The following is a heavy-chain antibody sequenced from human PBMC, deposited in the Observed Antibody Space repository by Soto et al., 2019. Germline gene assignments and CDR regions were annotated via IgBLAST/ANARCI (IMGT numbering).Heavy chain of an antibody. V-gene: IGHV4-34*01. CDR1: GGSFSTYY. J-gene: IGHJ3*02. CDR3: ARGGSNDWQVAFDI. CDR2: INHSGSN. Sequence: QLQQWGAGLLKPSETLSLTCVVSGGSFSTYYYNWIRQSPGKGLEWIGEINHSGSNNYSPSLKSRVTMSLDTSKNQFSLKLTSVTAADXAVYYCARGGSNDWQVAFDIWGQGTMVTVSS. D-gene: IGHD3-9*01.